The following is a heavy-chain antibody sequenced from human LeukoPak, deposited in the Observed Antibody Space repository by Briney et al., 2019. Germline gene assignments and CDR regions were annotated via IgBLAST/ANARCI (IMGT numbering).Heavy chain of an antibody. CDR3: ARRLTQYDCFDP. CDR2: TYYRSTWYN. V-gene: IGHV6-1*01. Sequence: PSQTLSLTCAISEDSVSSNSVTWNWIRQSPSRGLGWLGRTYYRSTWYNDYAVSVRGRITVNPDTSKNQFSLHLNSVTPEDTAVYYCARRLTQYDCFDPWGQGILVTVSS. J-gene: IGHJ5*02. D-gene: IGHD2-2*01. CDR1: EDSVSSNSVT.